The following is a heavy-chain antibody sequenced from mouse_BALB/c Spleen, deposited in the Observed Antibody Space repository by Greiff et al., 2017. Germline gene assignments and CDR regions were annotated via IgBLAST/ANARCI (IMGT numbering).Heavy chain of an antibody. V-gene: IGHV14-3*02. Sequence: VQLQQSGAELVKPGASVKLSCTASAFNIKDMYMHWVKQRPEQGLEWIGRIDPANGNTKYDPKFQGKATITADTSSNTAYLQLSSLTSEDTAVYYCASARGYWGQGTTLTVSS. CDR1: AFNIKDMY. CDR2: IDPANGNT. J-gene: IGHJ2*01. CDR3: ASARGY.